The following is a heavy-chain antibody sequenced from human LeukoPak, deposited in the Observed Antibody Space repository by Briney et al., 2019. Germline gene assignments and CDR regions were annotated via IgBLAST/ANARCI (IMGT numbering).Heavy chain of an antibody. CDR3: ASGIKPGLGEAPAY. V-gene: IGHV4-34*01. J-gene: IGHJ4*02. CDR1: GGSFSGYY. Sequence: SETLSLTCAVYGGSFSGYYWIWIRQPPVTGPEWIGEINHRGSTTYSHSLKSRVTISVVTSKSQFSLKLSSVTAADTAIYYCASGIKPGLGEAPAYWRQGTLVTVSS. CDR2: INHRGST. D-gene: IGHD3-10*01.